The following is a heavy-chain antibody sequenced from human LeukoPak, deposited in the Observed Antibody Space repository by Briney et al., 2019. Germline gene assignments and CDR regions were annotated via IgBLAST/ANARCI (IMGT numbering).Heavy chain of an antibody. CDR1: GDSMNNYY. D-gene: IGHD3-10*01. CDR3: AKDSAKKCDDY. CDR2: INDSGST. J-gene: IGHJ4*02. V-gene: IGHV4-59*01. Sequence: SETLSLTCNVFGDSMNNYYWSWIRQPPGKGLEWIGNINDSGSTNSNPSLKSRATISVDMSRKHFFLDLSSVTAADTAVYYCAKDSAKKCDDYWGQGTLVTVSS.